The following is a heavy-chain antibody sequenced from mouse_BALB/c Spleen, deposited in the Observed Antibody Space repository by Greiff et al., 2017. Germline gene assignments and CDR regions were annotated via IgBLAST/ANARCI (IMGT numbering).Heavy chain of an antibody. Sequence: EVQLQQSGAELVRPGALVKLSCKASGFTIKDYYLHWVKQRPEQGLEWIGWIDPENGNTIYDQKFQGKASITADTSSNTAYLQLSSLTSEDAAVYYCAMITTGAWFAYWGQGTLVTVSA. CDR1: GFTIKDYY. D-gene: IGHD2-4*01. CDR2: IDPENGNT. V-gene: IGHV14-1*02. CDR3: AMITTGAWFAY. J-gene: IGHJ3*01.